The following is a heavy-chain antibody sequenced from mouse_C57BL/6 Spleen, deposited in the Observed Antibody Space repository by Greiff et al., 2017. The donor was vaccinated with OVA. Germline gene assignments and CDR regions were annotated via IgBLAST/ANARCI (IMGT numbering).Heavy chain of an antibody. J-gene: IGHJ1*03. D-gene: IGHD1-1*01. V-gene: IGHV5-16*01. CDR2: INYDGSST. CDR3: ARDRDYYGSRGYFDV. CDR1: GFTFSDYY. Sequence: EVQVVESEGGLVQPGSSMKLSCTASGFTFSDYYMAWVRQVPEKGLEWVANINYDGSSTYYLDSLKSRFIISRDNAKNILYLQMSSLKSEDTATYYCARDRDYYGSRGYFDVWGTGTTVTVSS.